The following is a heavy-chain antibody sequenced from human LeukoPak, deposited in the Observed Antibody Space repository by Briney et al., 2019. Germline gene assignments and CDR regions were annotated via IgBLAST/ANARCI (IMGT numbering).Heavy chain of an antibody. V-gene: IGHV1-2*06. D-gene: IGHD4-17*01. CDR3: ARGQPYGDYNYFDP. CDR1: GYTFIGYY. CDR2: INPSTGGT. J-gene: IGHJ5*02. Sequence: ASVKVSCKASGYTFIGYYMHWVRQTPGQGLEWMGRINPSTGGTNSAQKFQGRVTMTRDTSISTAYMELSRLTSDDTAIYYCARGQPYGDYNYFDPWGQGTLVTVSS.